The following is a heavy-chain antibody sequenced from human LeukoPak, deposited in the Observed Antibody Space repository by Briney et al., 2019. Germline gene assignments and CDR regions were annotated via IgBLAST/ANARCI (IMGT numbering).Heavy chain of an antibody. Sequence: SVKVSCKASGGTFSSYAISWVRQAPGQGLEWMGGIIPIFGTANYAQKFQGRVTITADESTSTAYMELSSLRSEDTAVYYCARDIRYDFWSGYYSFYGVDVWGQGTTVTVSS. CDR1: GGTFSSYA. V-gene: IGHV1-69*13. J-gene: IGHJ6*02. CDR2: IIPIFGTA. CDR3: ARDIRYDFWSGYYSFYGVDV. D-gene: IGHD3-3*01.